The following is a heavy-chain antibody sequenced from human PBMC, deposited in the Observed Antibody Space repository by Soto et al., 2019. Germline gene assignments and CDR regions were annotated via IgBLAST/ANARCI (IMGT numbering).Heavy chain of an antibody. CDR3: ARGIAAAGTKGNWFDP. J-gene: IGHJ5*02. D-gene: IGHD6-13*01. CDR2: ISAYNGNT. V-gene: IGHV1-18*01. CDR1: GYTFTSYG. Sequence: GASVKVSCKASGYTFTSYGISWLRQAPGQGLEWMGWISAYNGNTNYAQKLQGRVTMTTDTSTSTAYMELRSLRSDDTAVYYCARGIAAAGTKGNWFDPWGQGTTVTVSS.